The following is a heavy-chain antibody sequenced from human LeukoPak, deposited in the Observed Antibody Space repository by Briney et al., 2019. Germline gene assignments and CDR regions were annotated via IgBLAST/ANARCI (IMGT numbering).Heavy chain of an antibody. CDR1: GFTFSSYA. J-gene: IGHJ4*02. CDR3: ARSPGKCSGGSCATGY. CDR2: ISDSGGNT. V-gene: IGHV3-23*01. D-gene: IGHD2-15*01. Sequence: GGSLRLSCAASGFTFSSYAMSWVRQAPGKGLEWVSAISDSGGNTYYADSVKGRFTISRDNSKNTLYLQMNSLRAEDTAVYYCARSPGKCSGGSCATGYWGQGTLVTVSS.